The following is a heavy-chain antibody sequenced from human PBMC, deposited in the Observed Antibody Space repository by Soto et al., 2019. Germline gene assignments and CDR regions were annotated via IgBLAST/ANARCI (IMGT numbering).Heavy chain of an antibody. D-gene: IGHD3-10*01. J-gene: IGHJ4*02. CDR2: SSYDGRET. V-gene: IGHV3-30*03. CDR1: DFDFSSYG. CDR3: ARDSGWPILNFDN. Sequence: GGSLRLSCAASDFDFSSYGIHWVRQAPGKGLEWVAASSYDGRETFYADSAKGRFTVSKEMSKNTAFLQMNALRHEDTAVYFCARDSGWPILNFDNWGQGTPVTVS.